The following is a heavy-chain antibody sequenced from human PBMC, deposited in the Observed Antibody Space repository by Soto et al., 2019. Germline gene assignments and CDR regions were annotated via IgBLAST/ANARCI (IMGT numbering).Heavy chain of an antibody. V-gene: IGHV3-11*01. CDR3: ARDSVVGYSYTKSDY. CDR2: ISSSGSTI. J-gene: IGHJ4*02. Sequence: GGSLRLSCAASGFTFSDYYMTWIRQAPGKGLEWVSYISSSGSTIYYADSVKGRFTISRDNATNPLSLQMNSLRAEDTAVYYCARDSVVGYSYTKSDYWGQGTLVTVSS. D-gene: IGHD5-18*01. CDR1: GFTFSDYY.